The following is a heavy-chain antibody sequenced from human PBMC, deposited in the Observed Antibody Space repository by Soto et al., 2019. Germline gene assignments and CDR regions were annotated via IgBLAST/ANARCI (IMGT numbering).Heavy chain of an antibody. CDR2: ISYDGSNK. J-gene: IGHJ6*02. V-gene: IGHV3-30-3*01. CDR3: AREGMVRGVTYYYYYYGMDV. D-gene: IGHD3-10*01. Sequence: LRLSCAASGFTFSSYAMHWVRQSPGKGLEWVAVISYDGSNKYYADSVKGRFTISRDNSKNTLYLQMNSLRAEDTAVYYCAREGMVRGVTYYYYYYGMDVWGQGTTVTVSS. CDR1: GFTFSSYA.